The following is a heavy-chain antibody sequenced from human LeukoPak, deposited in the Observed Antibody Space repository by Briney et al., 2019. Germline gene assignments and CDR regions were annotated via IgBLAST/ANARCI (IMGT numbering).Heavy chain of an antibody. CDR3: ARPGGGYRRAFDI. J-gene: IGHJ3*02. D-gene: IGHD6-13*01. Sequence: SSETLSLTCTVSGVSISSSNSYWGWIRQPPGKGLEWIGSIYYSGNTYYNASLKSQVSISIDTSKNQFSLRLTSVTAADTAVYYCARPGGGYRRAFDIWGQGTMVTVSS. CDR2: IYYSGNT. CDR1: GVSISSSNSY. V-gene: IGHV4-39*01.